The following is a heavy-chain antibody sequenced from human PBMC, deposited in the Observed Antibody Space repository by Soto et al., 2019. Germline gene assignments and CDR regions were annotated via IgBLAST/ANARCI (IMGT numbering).Heavy chain of an antibody. CDR3: AKDLHWYGMDV. CDR1: GFTFGSYF. J-gene: IGHJ6*02. D-gene: IGHD1-1*01. V-gene: IGHV3-23*01. Sequence: EVQLLESGGGLVQPGESLRLSCAASGFTFGSYFMNWVRQAPGKGPEWVSDINKDGGRTHYADSVRGRFTISRDNSRNTLYLQMNRLRAEETALSYCAKDLHWYGMDVWGQGTTVTVSS. CDR2: INKDGGRT.